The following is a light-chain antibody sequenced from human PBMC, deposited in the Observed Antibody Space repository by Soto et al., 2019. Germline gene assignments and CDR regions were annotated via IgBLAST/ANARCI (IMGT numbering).Light chain of an antibody. CDR1: QGISSY. J-gene: IGKJ5*01. CDR3: QQARRFTIT. CDR2: ATS. V-gene: IGKV1-9*01. Sequence: DIHMTQSPSSLSASVGDRVTVTGRASQGISSYLAWYQQKPGKAPKLLIHATSTLQSGVPSRFSGSGSGTDFTRTISSLQPEDFEVDYCQQARRFTITFGQGTRLEIK.